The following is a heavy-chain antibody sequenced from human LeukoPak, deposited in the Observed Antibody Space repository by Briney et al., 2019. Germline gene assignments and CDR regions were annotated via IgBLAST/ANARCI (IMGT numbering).Heavy chain of an antibody. D-gene: IGHD3-9*01. J-gene: IGHJ6*04. Sequence: PGGSLRLSCAASGFTSSDYYVSWIRQAPGKGLEWVSYISSSSSYTNYADSVKGRFTISRDNAKNSLYLQMNSLRAEDTAVYYCARDQESDILTGPSTSGMDVWGKGTTVTVSS. V-gene: IGHV3-11*06. CDR3: ARDQESDILTGPSTSGMDV. CDR2: ISSSSSYT. CDR1: GFTSSDYY.